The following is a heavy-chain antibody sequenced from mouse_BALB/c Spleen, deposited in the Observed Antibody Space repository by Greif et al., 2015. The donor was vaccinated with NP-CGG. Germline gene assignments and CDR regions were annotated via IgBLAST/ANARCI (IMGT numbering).Heavy chain of an antibody. J-gene: IGHJ4*01. Sequence: QVQLQQSGAELVKPGASVKLSCKASGYTSTSYYMYWVKQRPGQGLEWIGEINPSNGGTNFNEKFKSKATLTVDKSSSTAYMQLSSLTSEDSAVYYCTRLYRYDDGTRYYYAMDYWGQGTSVTVSS. CDR1: GYTSTSYY. D-gene: IGHD2-14*01. V-gene: IGHV1S81*02. CDR2: INPSNGGT. CDR3: TRLYRYDDGTRYYYAMDY.